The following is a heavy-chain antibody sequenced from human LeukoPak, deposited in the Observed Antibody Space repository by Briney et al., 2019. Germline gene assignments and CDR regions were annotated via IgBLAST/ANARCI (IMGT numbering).Heavy chain of an antibody. D-gene: IGHD3-10*01. CDR2: IYYSGST. CDR3: ARDRDGPEGSFDY. CDR1: GGSISSYY. V-gene: IGHV4-59*01. J-gene: IGHJ4*02. Sequence: SETLSLTCTVSGGSISSYYWSWIRQPPGKGLEWIGYIYYSGSTNYNPSLKSRVTISVDTSKNQFSLKLSSVTAADTAVYYCARDRDGPEGSFDYWGQGTLVTVSS.